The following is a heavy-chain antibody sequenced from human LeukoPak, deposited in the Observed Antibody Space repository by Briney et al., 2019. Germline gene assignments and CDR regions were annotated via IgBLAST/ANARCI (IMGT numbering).Heavy chain of an antibody. CDR1: AYTFTSYY. CDR2: INPSGGST. D-gene: IGHD2-21*02. V-gene: IGHV1-46*01. Sequence: ASVKVSCKASAYTFTSYYIHWGRQAPGQGLEWMGIINPSGGSTNYAQNFQGRVTMTRDTSTSTVYMELSSLRSEDTAVYYCARGGPAYCGDDCYSNGYFDYWGQGTLVTVSS. J-gene: IGHJ4*02. CDR3: ARGGPAYCGDDCYSNGYFDY.